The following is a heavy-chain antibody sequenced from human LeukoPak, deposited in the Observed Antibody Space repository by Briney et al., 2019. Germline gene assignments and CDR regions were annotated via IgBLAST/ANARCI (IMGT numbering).Heavy chain of an antibody. D-gene: IGHD3-10*01. J-gene: IGHJ5*02. CDR1: GFTFSSYS. CDR3: TRAPSLSWFDP. CDR2: IRSKTHGGTT. V-gene: IGHV3-49*04. Sequence: GGSLRLSCAASGFTFSSYSMNWARQAPGKGLEWVGFIRSKTHGGTTEYAASVKGRFIISRDDSRSIAYLQMNSLKTEDTAVYYCTRAPSLSWFDPWGQGTLVTVSS.